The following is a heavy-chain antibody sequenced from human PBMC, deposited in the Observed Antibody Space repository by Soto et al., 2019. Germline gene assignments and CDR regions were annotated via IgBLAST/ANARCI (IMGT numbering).Heavy chain of an antibody. CDR2: ISYDGSNK. CDR3: ARDPISGWYDYWGQGTLVTVSSGMDV. Sequence: GGSLRLSCAASGFTFSSYAMHWVRQAPGKGLEWVAVISYDGSNKYYADSVKGRFTISRDNSKNTLYLQMNSLRAEDTAVYYCARDPISGWYDYWGQGTLVTVSSGMDVWGQGTTVTVSS. V-gene: IGHV3-30-3*01. D-gene: IGHD6-19*01. CDR1: GFTFSSYA. J-gene: IGHJ6*02.